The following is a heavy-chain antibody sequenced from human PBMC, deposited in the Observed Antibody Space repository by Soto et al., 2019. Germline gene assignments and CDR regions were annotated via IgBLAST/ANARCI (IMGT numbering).Heavy chain of an antibody. Sequence: GGSLRLSCAASGFTFSSYSMNWVRQAPGKGLEWVSYISSSSSSIYYADSVKGRFTISRDNAKNSLYLQMNSLRDEDTAVYYCARGRIAAAPNCIDYWGQGTLVTVSS. CDR2: ISSSSSSI. V-gene: IGHV3-48*02. CDR3: ARGRIAAAPNCIDY. CDR1: GFTFSSYS. D-gene: IGHD6-13*01. J-gene: IGHJ4*02.